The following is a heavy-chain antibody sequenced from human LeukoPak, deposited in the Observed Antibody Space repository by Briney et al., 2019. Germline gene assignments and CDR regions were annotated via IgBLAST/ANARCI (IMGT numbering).Heavy chain of an antibody. Sequence: TGGSLRLSWAASGFTFSSYGMHWVRQAPGKGLEWVAVIWYDGSNKYYADSVKGRFTISRDNSKNTLYLQMNSLRAEHTAVYYCARAPTTWIQLWLSDYWGQGTLVTVSS. CDR2: IWYDGSNK. V-gene: IGHV3-33*01. CDR3: ARAPTTWIQLWLSDY. CDR1: GFTFSSYG. J-gene: IGHJ4*02. D-gene: IGHD5-18*01.